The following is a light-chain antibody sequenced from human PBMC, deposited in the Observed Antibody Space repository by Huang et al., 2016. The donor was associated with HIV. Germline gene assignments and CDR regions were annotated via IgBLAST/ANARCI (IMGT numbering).Light chain of an antibody. CDR1: RDINKY. V-gene: IGKV1-33*01. CDR3: QQCDSLVT. CDR2: DAS. J-gene: IGKJ4*01. Sequence: DIQMMQSPSSLSASVGDRVTITCQASRDINKYLNWYQQKPGKAPKLLIDDASSLETGVPSRFSGSGSGTDFTFSISSLQPEDIATYYCQQCDSLVTFGGGTKVE.